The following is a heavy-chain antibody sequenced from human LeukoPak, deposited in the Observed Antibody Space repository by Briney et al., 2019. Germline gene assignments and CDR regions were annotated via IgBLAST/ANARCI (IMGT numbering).Heavy chain of an antibody. V-gene: IGHV4-59*12. CDR3: AREYGDFDY. CDR2: IYYSGST. CDR1: GGSISSYY. D-gene: IGHD4-17*01. Sequence: SETLSLTCTVSGGSISSYYWSWIRQPPGKGLEWIGYIYYSGSTNYNPSLKGRVTISVDTSKNQFSLKLSSVTAADTAVYYCAREYGDFDYWGQGTLVTVSS. J-gene: IGHJ4*02.